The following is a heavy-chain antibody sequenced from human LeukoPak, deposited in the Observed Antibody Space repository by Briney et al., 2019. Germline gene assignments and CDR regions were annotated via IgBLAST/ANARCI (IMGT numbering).Heavy chain of an antibody. Sequence: GGSLRLSCAASGFTLRGYSFNWVRQAPGKGLEWTSYVGSSIHYADSVKGRFTISRDNSKNTLYLQMNSLRAEDTAVYYCARDAHTSSGSYWGGVDYYYGLDVWGQGTTVTVSS. D-gene: IGHD3-10*01. CDR3: ARDAHTSSGSYWGGVDYYYGLDV. J-gene: IGHJ6*02. V-gene: IGHV3-48*01. CDR2: VGSSI. CDR1: GFTLRGYS.